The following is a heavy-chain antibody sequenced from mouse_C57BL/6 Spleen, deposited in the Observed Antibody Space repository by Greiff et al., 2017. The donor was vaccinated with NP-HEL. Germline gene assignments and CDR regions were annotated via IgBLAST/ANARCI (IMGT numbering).Heavy chain of an antibody. J-gene: IGHJ2*01. D-gene: IGHD1-1*01. V-gene: IGHV6-6*01. CDR1: GFTFSDAW. CDR2: IRNKANNHAT. CDR3: TIITTVVATNPGDY. Sequence: EVHLVESGGGLVQPGGSMKLSCAASGFTFSDAWMDWVRQSPEKGLEWVAEIRNKANNHATYYAESVKGRFTISRDDSKSSVYLQMNSLRAEDTGIYYCTIITTVVATNPGDYWGQGTTLTVSS.